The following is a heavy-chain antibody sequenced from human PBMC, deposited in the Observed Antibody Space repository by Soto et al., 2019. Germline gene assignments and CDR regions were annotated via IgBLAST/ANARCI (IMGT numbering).Heavy chain of an antibody. Sequence: ASVKVSCKASGYTFTSYAMHWVRQAPGQRLEWMGWMNAGNGNTKYSQKFQGRVTITRDTSASTAYMELSSLRSEDTAVYYCARDTGYTYGYNWGQGTLVTVSS. CDR3: ARDTGYTYGYN. J-gene: IGHJ4*02. V-gene: IGHV1-3*01. CDR2: MNAGNGNT. D-gene: IGHD5-18*01. CDR1: GYTFTSYA.